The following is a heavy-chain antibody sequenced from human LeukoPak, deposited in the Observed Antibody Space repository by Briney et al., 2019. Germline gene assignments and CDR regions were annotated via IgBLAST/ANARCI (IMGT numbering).Heavy chain of an antibody. J-gene: IGHJ4*02. V-gene: IGHV1-69*05. CDR1: GGTFSSYA. CDR3: ARAAPEAPYSSSWYWVY. Sequence: SVKVSCKASGGTFSSYAISWVRQAPGQGLEWMGGIIPIFGTANYAQKFQDRVTITTDESTSTASMELSSLRSEDTAVYYCARAAPEAPYSSSWYWVYWGQGTLVTVSS. CDR2: IIPIFGTA. D-gene: IGHD6-13*01.